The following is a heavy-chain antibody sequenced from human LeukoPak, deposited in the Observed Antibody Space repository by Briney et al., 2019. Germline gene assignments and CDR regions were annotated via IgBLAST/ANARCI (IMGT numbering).Heavy chain of an antibody. D-gene: IGHD6-19*01. J-gene: IGHJ4*02. Sequence: GGSLRLSCAASGFTFRSYGMPWVRQAPGKGLEGVAVISYDGSNKYYADSVKGRFTISRDNSKNTLYLQMNSLRAEDTAVYYCAKGLAVAGLAIDYWGQGTLATVSS. CDR3: AKGLAVAGLAIDY. CDR2: ISYDGSNK. CDR1: GFTFRSYG. V-gene: IGHV3-30*18.